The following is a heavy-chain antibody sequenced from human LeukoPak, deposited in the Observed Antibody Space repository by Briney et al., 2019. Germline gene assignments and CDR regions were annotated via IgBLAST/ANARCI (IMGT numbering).Heavy chain of an antibody. CDR3: ARESTVNDAFDI. V-gene: IGHV4-59*01. D-gene: IGHD5/OR15-5a*01. Sequence: SETLSLTCTVSGGSISSYYWSWIRQPPGKGLEWIGYIYYSGSTNYNPSLKSRVTISVDTSKNQFSLKLSSVTAADTAVYYCARESTVNDAFDIWGQGTMVTVSS. CDR1: GGSISSYY. J-gene: IGHJ3*02. CDR2: IYYSGST.